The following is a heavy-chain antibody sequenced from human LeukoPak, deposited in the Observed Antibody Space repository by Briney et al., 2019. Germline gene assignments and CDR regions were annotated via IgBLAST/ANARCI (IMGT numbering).Heavy chain of an antibody. V-gene: IGHV3-9*01. D-gene: IGHD1-26*01. CDR1: GFTFDDYA. CDR2: ISWNSGGI. CDR3: AKDWLPLGEPTAFDY. Sequence: GGSLRLSCAASGFTFDDYAMHWVRQAPGKGLEWVSGISWNSGGIGYADSVEGRFTISRDNAKNSLFLQMNSLRAEDTALYYCAKDWLPLGEPTAFDYWGQGTLVTVSS. J-gene: IGHJ4*02.